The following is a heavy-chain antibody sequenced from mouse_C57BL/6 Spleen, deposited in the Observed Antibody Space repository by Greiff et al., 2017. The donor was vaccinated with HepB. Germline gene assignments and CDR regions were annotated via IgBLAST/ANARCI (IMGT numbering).Heavy chain of an antibody. CDR2: INPSSGYT. J-gene: IGHJ4*01. V-gene: IGHV1-7*01. CDR1: GYTFTSYW. Sequence: QVHVKQSGAELAKPGASVKLSCKASGYTFTSYWMHWVKQRPGQGLEWIGYINPSSGYTKYNQKFKDKATLTADKSSSTAYMQLSSLTYEDSAVYYCASGGLYDGYYEAMDYWGQGTSVTVSS. D-gene: IGHD2-3*01. CDR3: ASGGLYDGYYEAMDY.